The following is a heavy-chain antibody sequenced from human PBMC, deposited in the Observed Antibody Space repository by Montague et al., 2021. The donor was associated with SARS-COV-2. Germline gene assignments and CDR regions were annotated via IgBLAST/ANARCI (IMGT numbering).Heavy chain of an antibody. CDR3: TQERGPGRTTWHYFDY. CDR1: GDSVSSNIAA. D-gene: IGHD1-14*01. V-gene: IGHV6-1*01. Sequence: CAISGDSVSSNIAAWNWIRQSPSKGLEWLGRTYYRSKWYKDYAVSVRSRITISPDTSKNQFSLQLNSVTPEDTAVYYCTQERGPGRTTWHYFDYWGQGTLVTVSS. CDR2: TYYRSKWYK. J-gene: IGHJ4*02.